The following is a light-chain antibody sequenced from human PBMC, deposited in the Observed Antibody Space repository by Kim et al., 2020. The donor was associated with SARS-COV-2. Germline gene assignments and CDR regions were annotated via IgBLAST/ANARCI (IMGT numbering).Light chain of an antibody. CDR1: QSLFYNSNNKNY. CDR2: WAS. Sequence: ATINCKSSQSLFYNSNNKNYLAWYQQKPGQPPKLLIYWASTRESGVPDRFSGSGSGTDFTLTISSLQAEDVAVYYCHQYYTTLWTFGQGTKVDIK. CDR3: HQYYTTLWT. V-gene: IGKV4-1*01. J-gene: IGKJ1*01.